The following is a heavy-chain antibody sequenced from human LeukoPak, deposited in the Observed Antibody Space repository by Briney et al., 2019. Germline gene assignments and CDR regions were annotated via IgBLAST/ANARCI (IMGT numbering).Heavy chain of an antibody. Sequence: ASVNVSCKSCGYTFTGYYMHWVRQAPGQGLEGMGWINPNSGGTNYAQKFQGRVTITRDTSISTAYMELSRLRSDDTAVYYCARGKKWYSSSFWGQGTLVTVSS. V-gene: IGHV1-2*02. CDR3: ARGKKWYSSSF. CDR2: INPNSGGT. D-gene: IGHD6-13*01. J-gene: IGHJ4*02. CDR1: GYTFTGYY.